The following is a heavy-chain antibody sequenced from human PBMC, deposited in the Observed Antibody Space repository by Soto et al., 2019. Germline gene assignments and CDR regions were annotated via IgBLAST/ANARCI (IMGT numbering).Heavy chain of an antibody. V-gene: IGHV3-9*01. CDR2: ISWNSGSI. CDR3: AKDMGGVAVAARRPFDY. CDR1: GFTFDDYA. Sequence: GGSLRLSCAASGFTFDDYAMHWVRQAPGKGLEWVSGISWNSGSIGYADSVKGRFTISRDNAKNSLYLQMNSLRAEDTALYYCAKDMGGVAVAARRPFDYWGQGTLVTVSS. D-gene: IGHD6-19*01. J-gene: IGHJ4*02.